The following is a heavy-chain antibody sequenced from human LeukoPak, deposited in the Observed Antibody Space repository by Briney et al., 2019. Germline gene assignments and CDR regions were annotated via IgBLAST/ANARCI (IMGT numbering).Heavy chain of an antibody. CDR2: INYSGRT. Sequence: PSETLSLTCTVSGDSITRNTYYWVWVRQPPGKGLEWIGSINYSGRTFYSSSLKSRATISVDTFRNQFSLKAASVTAADTAVYSCARLSTSDTDGNYFDFWGQGTLVTVSS. CDR1: GDSITRNTYY. CDR3: ARLSTSDTDGNYFDF. J-gene: IGHJ4*02. V-gene: IGHV4-39*01. D-gene: IGHD1-1*01.